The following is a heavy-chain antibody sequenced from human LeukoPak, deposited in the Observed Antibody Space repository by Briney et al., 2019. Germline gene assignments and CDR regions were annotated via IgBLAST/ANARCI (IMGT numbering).Heavy chain of an antibody. Sequence: PSETLSLTCTVSGGSFSSGSYYWSWIRQPPGKGLEWIGYIYYSGSTNYNPSLKSRVTISVDTSKNQFSLKLSSVTAADTAVYYCARDSFGYGDFPFDYWGQGTLVTVSS. V-gene: IGHV4-61*01. CDR3: ARDSFGYGDFPFDY. CDR2: IYYSGST. D-gene: IGHD4-17*01. J-gene: IGHJ4*02. CDR1: GGSFSSGSYY.